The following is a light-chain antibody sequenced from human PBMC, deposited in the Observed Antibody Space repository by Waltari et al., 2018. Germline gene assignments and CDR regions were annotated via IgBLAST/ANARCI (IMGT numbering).Light chain of an antibody. J-gene: IGKJ1*01. V-gene: IGKV3-20*01. CDR3: QQYGTSPRT. Sequence: EIVLTQSPGTLSLSPGERASLSCRTSQSVSSNSLAWYQQRPGQAPRLLIYGASSRAIGIPDRVSGSGSGTDFTLTISRLEPEDFAVYYCQQYGTSPRTFGQGTKVEIK. CDR1: QSVSSNS. CDR2: GAS.